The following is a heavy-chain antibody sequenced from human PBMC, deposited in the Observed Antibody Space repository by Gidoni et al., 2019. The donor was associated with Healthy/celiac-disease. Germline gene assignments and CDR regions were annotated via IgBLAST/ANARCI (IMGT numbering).Heavy chain of an antibody. CDR3: AITLAVNDY. Sequence: EVQLVESGRGLIQPGGSLSLSSAASGFTVSSNYMSWVRQAPGKGLEWVSVIYSGGSTYYADSVKGRFTISRDNSKNTLYLQMNSLRAEDTAVYYCAITLAVNDYWGQGTLVTVSS. CDR1: GFTVSSNY. J-gene: IGHJ4*02. V-gene: IGHV3-53*01. CDR2: IYSGGST.